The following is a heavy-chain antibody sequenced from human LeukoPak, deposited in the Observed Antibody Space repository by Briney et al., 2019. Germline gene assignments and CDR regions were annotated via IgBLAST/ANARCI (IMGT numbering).Heavy chain of an antibody. V-gene: IGHV3-23*01. J-gene: IGHJ4*02. CDR1: GFTFRDYA. CDR3: AKDPGYCSGGSCYTPFDY. Sequence: GGSLRLSCTASGFTFRDYAMSWVRRAPGRGLDWVSLIFGNGAGTYYADSVKGRFTISRDNSKNTLYLQMNSLRAEDTAVYYCAKDPGYCSGGSCYTPFDYWGQGTLVTVSS. D-gene: IGHD2-15*01. CDR2: IFGNGAGT.